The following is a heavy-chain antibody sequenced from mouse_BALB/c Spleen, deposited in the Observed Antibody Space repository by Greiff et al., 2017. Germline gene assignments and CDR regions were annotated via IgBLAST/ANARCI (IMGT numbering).Heavy chain of an antibody. J-gene: IGHJ2*01. CDR3: ARGLWLRPYYFDY. V-gene: IGHV5-6-5*01. D-gene: IGHD2-2*01. CDR2: ISSGGST. Sequence: EVKLVESGGGLVKPGGSLKLSCAASGFTFSSYAMTWVRQTPEKRLEWVASISSGGSTYYPDSVKGRFTISRDNARNILYLQMSSLRSEDTAMYYCARGLWLRPYYFDYWGQGTTLTVSS. CDR1: GFTFSSYA.